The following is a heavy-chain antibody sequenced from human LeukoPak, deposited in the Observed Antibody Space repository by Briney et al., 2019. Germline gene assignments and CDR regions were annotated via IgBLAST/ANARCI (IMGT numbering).Heavy chain of an antibody. CDR2: INAGNGNT. Sequence: ASVKVSCKASGYTFTGYAMHWVRQAPGQRLEWMGWINAGNGNTKYSQEFQGRVTITRDTSASTAYMELSSLRSEDMAVYYCARGLPYMPAMDPQQLWFDPWGQGTLVTVSS. CDR3: ARGLPYMPAMDPQQLWFDP. CDR1: GYTFTGYA. D-gene: IGHD5-18*01. J-gene: IGHJ5*02. V-gene: IGHV1-3*03.